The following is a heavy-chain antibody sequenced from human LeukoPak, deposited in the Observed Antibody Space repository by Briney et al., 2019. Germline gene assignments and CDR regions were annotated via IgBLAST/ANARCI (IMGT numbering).Heavy chain of an antibody. Sequence: PSETLSLTCAVYGGSFSGYYWSWIRQPPGKGLEWIGEINHSGSTNYNPSLKSRVTISLDTSKNQFSLKLSSVTAADTAVYYCARDRDFLGSGWSNSFDYWGQGTLVTVSS. D-gene: IGHD6-19*01. CDR1: GGSFSGYY. CDR2: INHSGST. V-gene: IGHV4-34*01. J-gene: IGHJ4*02. CDR3: ARDRDFLGSGWSNSFDY.